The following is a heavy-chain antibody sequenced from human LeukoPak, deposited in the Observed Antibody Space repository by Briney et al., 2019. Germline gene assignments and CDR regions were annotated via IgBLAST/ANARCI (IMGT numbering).Heavy chain of an antibody. J-gene: IGHJ3*02. D-gene: IGHD3-3*01. V-gene: IGHV4-59*01. CDR1: GGSISSYY. CDR2: IYYSGST. Sequence: SETLSLXCTVSGGSISSYYWSWIRQPPGKGLEWIGYIYYSGSTNYNPSLKSRVTISVDTSKNQFSLKLSSVTAADTAVYYCARPTYYDFWSGHPGAFDIWGQGTMVTVSS. CDR3: ARPTYYDFWSGHPGAFDI.